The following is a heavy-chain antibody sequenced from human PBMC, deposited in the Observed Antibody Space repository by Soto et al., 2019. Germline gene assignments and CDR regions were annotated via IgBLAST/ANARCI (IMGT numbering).Heavy chain of an antibody. D-gene: IGHD6-13*01. Sequence: QVQLAQSGAEVKKPGSSVKVSCKAPGGSLSTYAISWVRQAPGQGLEWMGGIMATIDTATYAQKFQGRVTITEDESTSTVYIELSSLRSEDTAVYYCARGGYSSSWRFDYWGQGTLVTVSS. V-gene: IGHV1-69*01. CDR3: ARGGYSSSWRFDY. J-gene: IGHJ4*02. CDR2: IMATIDTA. CDR1: GGSLSTYA.